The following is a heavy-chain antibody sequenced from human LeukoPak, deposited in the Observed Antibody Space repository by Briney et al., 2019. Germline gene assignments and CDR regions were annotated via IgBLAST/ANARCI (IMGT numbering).Heavy chain of an antibody. CDR2: IVVGSGNT. J-gene: IGHJ5*02. Sequence: SVKVSCKASGFTFTSSAMQWVRQARGQRLEWIGWIVVGSGNTNYAQKFQGRVTITRDMSTSTAYMELSSLRSEDTAVYYCAADRGTDYSNYGGWFDPWGQGTLVTVSS. CDR1: GFTFTSSA. V-gene: IGHV1-58*02. CDR3: AADRGTDYSNYGGWFDP. D-gene: IGHD4-11*01.